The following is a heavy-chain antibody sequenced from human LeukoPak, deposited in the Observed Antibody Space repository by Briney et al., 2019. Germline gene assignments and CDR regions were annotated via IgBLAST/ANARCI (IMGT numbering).Heavy chain of an antibody. J-gene: IGHJ4*02. CDR3: ATLLVVPAAKGHYFDY. V-gene: IGHV3-23*01. CDR2: ISGSGGST. Sequence: PGGSLRLSCAASGFTFSSYAMSWVRQAPGKGLEWVSAISGSGGSTYYADSVKGRFTISRDNSKNTLYLQMDSLRAEDTAVYYCATLLVVPAAKGHYFDYWGQGTLVTVSS. D-gene: IGHD2-2*01. CDR1: GFTFSSYA.